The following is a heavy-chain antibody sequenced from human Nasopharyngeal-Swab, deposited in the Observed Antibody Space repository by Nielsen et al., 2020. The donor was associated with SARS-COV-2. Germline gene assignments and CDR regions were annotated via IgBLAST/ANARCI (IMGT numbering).Heavy chain of an antibody. J-gene: IGHJ6*02. Sequence: VRQMPGKGLEWMGRIDPSDSCTNYSPSFQGHVTISADKSISTAYLQWSSLKASDTAMYYCARQGKWEPYYYYGMDVWGQGTTVTVSS. CDR2: IDPSDSCT. V-gene: IGHV5-10-1*01. CDR3: ARQGKWEPYYYYGMDV. D-gene: IGHD1-26*01.